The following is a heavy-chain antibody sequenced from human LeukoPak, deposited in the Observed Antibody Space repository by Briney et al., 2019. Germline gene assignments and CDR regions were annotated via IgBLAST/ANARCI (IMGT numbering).Heavy chain of an antibody. CDR2: ISAYNDNT. Sequence: ASVKVSCKASGYTFTSYGISWVRQAPGQGLEWMGWISAYNDNTYYAQRVQGRVTVTTDMYTTTAYMELKSLRYDDTAVYYCARDKGLGGKYYDYFYGMDAWGQGTTVTVSS. V-gene: IGHV1-18*04. CDR3: ARDKGLGGKYYDYFYGMDA. D-gene: IGHD1-1*01. CDR1: GYTFTSYG. J-gene: IGHJ6*02.